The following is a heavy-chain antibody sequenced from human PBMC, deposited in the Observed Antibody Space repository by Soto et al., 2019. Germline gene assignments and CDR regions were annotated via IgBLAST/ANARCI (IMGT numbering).Heavy chain of an antibody. D-gene: IGHD3-22*01. V-gene: IGHV1-69*13. CDR1: GGTFSSYA. Sequence: SGKVSCKASGGTFSSYAISWVRQAPGQGLEWMGGIIPIFGTANYAQKFQGRVTITADESTSTAYMELSSLRSEDTAVYYCAREDYYDSSGYPALFDYYYYGMDVWGQGTTVTSP. J-gene: IGHJ6*02. CDR2: IIPIFGTA. CDR3: AREDYYDSSGYPALFDYYYYGMDV.